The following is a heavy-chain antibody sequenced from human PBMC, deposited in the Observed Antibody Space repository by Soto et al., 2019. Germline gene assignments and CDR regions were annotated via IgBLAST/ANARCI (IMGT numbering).Heavy chain of an antibody. Sequence: EVQLVESGGGLVKPGGSLRLSCAASGFTFSSYSMNWVRQAPGKGLEWVSSISSSSSYIYYADSVKGRFTLSRDNAKNSLCLRLNSLRAEDTAVYYCAREGIAVAGYYFDYWGQGTLVTVSS. CDR1: GFTFSSYS. D-gene: IGHD6-19*01. CDR2: ISSSSSYI. V-gene: IGHV3-21*01. J-gene: IGHJ4*02. CDR3: AREGIAVAGYYFDY.